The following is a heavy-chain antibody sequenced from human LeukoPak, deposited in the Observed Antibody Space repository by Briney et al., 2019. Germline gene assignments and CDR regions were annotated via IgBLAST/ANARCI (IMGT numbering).Heavy chain of an antibody. CDR2: IRYDGSNK. Sequence: GGSLRLSCAASGFTFSSYGMHWVRQAPGKGLEWVAFIRYDGSNKYYADSVKGRFTISRDNSKNTLYLQMNSLRAEDTAVYYCAKDLSYSSGWYGSVEDYWGQGTLVTVSS. V-gene: IGHV3-30*02. J-gene: IGHJ4*02. CDR3: AKDLSYSSGWYGSVEDY. D-gene: IGHD6-19*01. CDR1: GFTFSSYG.